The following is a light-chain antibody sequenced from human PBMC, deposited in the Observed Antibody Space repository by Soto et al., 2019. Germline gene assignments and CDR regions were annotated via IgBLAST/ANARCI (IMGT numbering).Light chain of an antibody. CDR2: GAS. CDR1: QSVNSNY. CDR3: QEYFGSRT. Sequence: EIVLTQTPGTLSLSPGERATLSCRASQSVNSNYLAWYQQKPGQAPRLLISGASNRATGIPDRFSGSGSGTDFTLTISRLESEDCEVYYCQEYFGSRTFGQGTKVDIK. J-gene: IGKJ1*01. V-gene: IGKV3-20*01.